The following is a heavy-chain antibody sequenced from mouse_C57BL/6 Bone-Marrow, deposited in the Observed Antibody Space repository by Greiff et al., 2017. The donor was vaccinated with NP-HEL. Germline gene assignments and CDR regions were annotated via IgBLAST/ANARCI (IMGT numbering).Heavy chain of an antibody. Sequence: QVQLQQSGAELVRPGASVKLSCKASGYTFPDYYINWVKQRPGQGLEWIARIYPGSGNTYYNEKFKGKATLTAEKSSSTAYMQLSSLTSEDSAVYFCARYPMDYWGQGTSVTVSS. J-gene: IGHJ4*01. V-gene: IGHV1-76*01. CDR1: GYTFPDYY. CDR3: ARYPMDY. CDR2: IYPGSGNT.